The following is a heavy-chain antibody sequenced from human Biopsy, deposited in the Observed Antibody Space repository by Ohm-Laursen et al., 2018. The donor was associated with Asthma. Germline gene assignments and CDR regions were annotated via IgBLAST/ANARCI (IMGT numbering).Heavy chain of an antibody. Sequence: SLRLSCSASGFTFSNYGMHWVRQAPGKGLEWVAVIWYDGGYKDNVDSVKGRFTISRDNSKNTLYLQMNSLRAEDTAVYYCARDLGTTRVDVWGQGTTVTVSS. CDR1: GFTFSNYG. J-gene: IGHJ6*02. CDR2: IWYDGGYK. V-gene: IGHV3-33*08. D-gene: IGHD1-1*01. CDR3: ARDLGTTRVDV.